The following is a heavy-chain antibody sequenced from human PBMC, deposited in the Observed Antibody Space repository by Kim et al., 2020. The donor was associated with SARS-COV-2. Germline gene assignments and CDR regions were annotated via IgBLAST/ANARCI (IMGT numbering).Heavy chain of an antibody. CDR3: AKDFRRDTMPTG. CDR2: ISYDGSNK. J-gene: IGHJ4*02. D-gene: IGHD2-2*01. V-gene: IGHV3-30*18. CDR1: GFTFSSYG. Sequence: GGSLRLSCAASGFTFSSYGMHWVRQAPGKGLEWVAVISYDGSNKYYADSVKGRFTISRDNSKNTLYLQMNSLRAEDTAVYYCAKDFRRDTMPTGWGQGTLVTVSS.